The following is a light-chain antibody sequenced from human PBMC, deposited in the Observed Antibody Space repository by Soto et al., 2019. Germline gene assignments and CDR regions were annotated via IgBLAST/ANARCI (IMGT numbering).Light chain of an antibody. CDR2: DVT. J-gene: IGLJ2*01. V-gene: IGLV2-14*01. Sequence: QSALTQPASVSGSPGQSITISCTGTSSDIGDYDYVSWYQHLPGKAPKLLIFDVTHRPSGVSDRFSGSKSGNTASLTISGVRPEDEADYYCCSYAGSVVFGGGTKLAVL. CDR3: CSYAGSVV. CDR1: SSDIGDYDY.